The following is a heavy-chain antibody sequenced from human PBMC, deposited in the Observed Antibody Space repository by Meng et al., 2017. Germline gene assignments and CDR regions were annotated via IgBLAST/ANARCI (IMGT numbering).Heavy chain of an antibody. D-gene: IGHD2-21*01. CDR1: GGSISSYY. CDR3: ARDRAPPYSYWYFDL. V-gene: IGHV4-59*01. Sequence: SETLSLTCTVSGGSISSYYWSWIRQPPGKGLEWIGYIYYSGSTNYNPSLKSRVTISVDTSKNQFSLKLSSVTAAGTAVYYCARDRAPPYSYWYFDLWGRGTLVTVSS. J-gene: IGHJ2*01. CDR2: IYYSGST.